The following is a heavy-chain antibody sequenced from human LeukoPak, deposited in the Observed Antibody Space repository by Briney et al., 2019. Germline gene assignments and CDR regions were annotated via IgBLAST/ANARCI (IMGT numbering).Heavy chain of an antibody. D-gene: IGHD3-9*01. CDR3: ARDLRYFDWLLSGIPKWDAFDI. V-gene: IGHV4-4*07. CDR1: GGSISSYY. J-gene: IGHJ3*02. CDR2: IYTSGST. Sequence: SETLSLTCTVSGGSISSYYWSWIRQPAGKGLEWIGRIYTSGSTNYNPSLKSRVTMSVDTSKNQFSLKLSSVTAADTAVYYCARDLRYFDWLLSGIPKWDAFDIWGQGTMVTVSS.